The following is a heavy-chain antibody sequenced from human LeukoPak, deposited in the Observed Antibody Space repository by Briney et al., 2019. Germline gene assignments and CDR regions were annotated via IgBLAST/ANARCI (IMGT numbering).Heavy chain of an antibody. D-gene: IGHD3-16*02. Sequence: GGSLRLSCAASGFTFSSYWMSWGRQAPGKGVEWVANTKLDGSEKYYVDSVKGRFTISRDNAKKSLYLQMNSLRDEDTAVYYCARDFFAFGGVIALLDYWGQGTLVTVSS. V-gene: IGHV3-7*01. J-gene: IGHJ4*02. CDR1: GFTFSSYW. CDR3: ARDFFAFGGVIALLDY. CDR2: TKLDGSEK.